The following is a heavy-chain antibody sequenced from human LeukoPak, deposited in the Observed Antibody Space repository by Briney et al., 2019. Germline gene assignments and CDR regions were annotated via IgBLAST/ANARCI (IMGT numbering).Heavy chain of an antibody. D-gene: IGHD5-24*01. Sequence: GASVKVSCKASGYTFTGYYMHWVRQAPGQGLEWMGWINPNSGGTNYAQKFQGRVTMTRDTSISTAYMELSRLRSDDTAVYYCARVRRDGYNLSPRYFDYWGQGTLVTVSS. J-gene: IGHJ4*02. CDR2: INPNSGGT. V-gene: IGHV1-2*02. CDR3: ARVRRDGYNLSPRYFDY. CDR1: GYTFTGYY.